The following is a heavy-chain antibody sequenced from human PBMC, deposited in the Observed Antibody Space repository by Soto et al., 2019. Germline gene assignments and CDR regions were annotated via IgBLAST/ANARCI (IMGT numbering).Heavy chain of an antibody. J-gene: IGHJ5*02. D-gene: IGHD6-13*01. CDR1: GGSISSYY. CDR3: ARDRAGIAAAGVDP. V-gene: IGHV4-59*01. Sequence: SETLSLTCTVSGGSISSYYWSWIRQPPGKGLEWIGYIYYSGSTNYNPSLKSRVAISVDTSKNQFSLKLSSVTAADTAVYYCARDRAGIAAAGVDPWGQGTLVTVS. CDR2: IYYSGST.